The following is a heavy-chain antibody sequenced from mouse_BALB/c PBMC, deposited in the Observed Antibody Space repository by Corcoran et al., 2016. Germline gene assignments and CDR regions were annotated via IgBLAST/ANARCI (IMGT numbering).Heavy chain of an antibody. J-gene: IGHJ2*01. CDR3: ARLKYGHYADY. V-gene: IGHV9-4*02. CDR2: INTHSGVP. D-gene: IGHD2-10*02. Sequence: QIQLVQSGPELKKPGETVRISCKASGYTFTTAGMQWVQKMPGKGLKWIGWINTHSGVPKYAEDFKVRFAFSLETSASTAYLQISNLKKEDTATYLCARLKYGHYADYWGQGTTLTVSS. CDR1: GYTFTTAG.